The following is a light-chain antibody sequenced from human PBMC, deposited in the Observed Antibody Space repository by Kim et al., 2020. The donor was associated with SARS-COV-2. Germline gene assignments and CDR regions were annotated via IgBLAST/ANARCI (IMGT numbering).Light chain of an antibody. CDR1: QDIRND. CDR2: GAS. V-gene: IGKV1-17*01. CDR3: LQHNTYPIT. J-gene: IGKJ5*01. Sequence: ASVGDRVTTTGRASQDIRNDLGWYQQNPGRAPKRLIYGASSLQSGVPSRFSGSGSGTEFTLTFSSLQPEDFATYFCLQHNTYPITFGQGTRLEIK.